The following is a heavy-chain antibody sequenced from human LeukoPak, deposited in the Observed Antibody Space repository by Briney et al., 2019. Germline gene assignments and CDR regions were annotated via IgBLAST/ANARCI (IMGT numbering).Heavy chain of an antibody. D-gene: IGHD4-17*01. J-gene: IGHJ4*02. CDR2: ITSSSSST. V-gene: IGHV3-48*04. CDR3: ARVIGSYGDSAY. Sequence: GGCLRLSCAASGFTFSSLSMNWVRQAPGKGLEWISYITSSSSSTYYADSVKGRFTISRDNAKNSLYLQMNSLRAEDTAVYYCARVIGSYGDSAYWGQGTLVTVSS. CDR1: GFTFSSLS.